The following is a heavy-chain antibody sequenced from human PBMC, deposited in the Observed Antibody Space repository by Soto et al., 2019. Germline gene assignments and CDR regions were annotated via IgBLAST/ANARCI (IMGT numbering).Heavy chain of an antibody. J-gene: IGHJ4*02. CDR1: GFTFSTYS. CDR2: ISSSSSTI. D-gene: IGHD6-19*01. V-gene: IGHV3-48*02. CDR3: ARVAVAGHFDY. Sequence: GGSLRLSCAASGFTFSTYSMIWVRQAPGKGLEWVSYISSSSSTIYYADSVKGRLTISRDNAKNSLYLQVNSLRDEDTAVYYCARVAVAGHFDYWGQGTLVTVSS.